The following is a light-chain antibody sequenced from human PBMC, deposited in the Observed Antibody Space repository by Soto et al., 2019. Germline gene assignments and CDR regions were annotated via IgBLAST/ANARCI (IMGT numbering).Light chain of an antibody. V-gene: IGKV1-5*01. J-gene: IGKJ4*01. CDR3: QQSTSYPLT. CDR2: VAS. Sequence: EMTQSQDSLAASVGESGSITCRASQTIGNRLAWYQQKPGKAPKVVIYVASTLDSGVPSRFRGRRSGTDFTLTISRLQPRDFVTYYCQQSTSYPLTFGGGTKVDIK. CDR1: QTIGNR.